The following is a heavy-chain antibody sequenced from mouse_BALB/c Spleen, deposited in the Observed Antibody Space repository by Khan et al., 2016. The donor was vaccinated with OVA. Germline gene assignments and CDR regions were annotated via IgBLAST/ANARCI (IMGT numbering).Heavy chain of an antibody. D-gene: IGHD1-1*02. CDR1: GFTFSSFT. CDR3: ARSNYGPFAY. CDR2: ISSGGDNT. V-gene: IGHV5-9*03. J-gene: IGHJ3*01. Sequence: LVESGGGLVKPGGSLKLSCAASGFTFSSFTMSWVRQTPEKRLEWVASISSGGDNTYYPDSVKGRFTISSDNAKHNLYLQMSSLRSEDTALYYCARSNYGPFAYWGQGTLVTVSA.